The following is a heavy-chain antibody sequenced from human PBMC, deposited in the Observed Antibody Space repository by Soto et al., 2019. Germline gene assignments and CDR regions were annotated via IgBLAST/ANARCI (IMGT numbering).Heavy chain of an antibody. CDR2: IYYSGRT. Sequence: PSETLSLTCTVSGVSISTGGYYWSWIRQHPGKGLEWIGNIYYSGRTYYNPSLKSRVILSVDTSKNHFSLNLRSLTAADSAMYCCASVIGGDSEYYFDYWGQGALVTVSS. CDR1: GVSISTGGYY. D-gene: IGHD2-21*02. CDR3: ASVIGGDSEYYFDY. J-gene: IGHJ4*02. V-gene: IGHV4-31*03.